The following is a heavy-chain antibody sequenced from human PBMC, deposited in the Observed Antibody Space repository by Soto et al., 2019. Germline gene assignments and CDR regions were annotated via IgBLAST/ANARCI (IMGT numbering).Heavy chain of an antibody. D-gene: IGHD3-3*01. V-gene: IGHV4-4*07. Sequence: TSETLSLTCTVSGGSISSYYWSWIRQPAGKGLEWIGRIYTSGSTNYNPSLKSRVTMSVDTSKNQFSLKLSSVTAADTAVYYCARDYGLRFLEWLPARAGMDVWGQGTTVT. CDR2: IYTSGST. CDR3: ARDYGLRFLEWLPARAGMDV. CDR1: GGSISSYY. J-gene: IGHJ6*02.